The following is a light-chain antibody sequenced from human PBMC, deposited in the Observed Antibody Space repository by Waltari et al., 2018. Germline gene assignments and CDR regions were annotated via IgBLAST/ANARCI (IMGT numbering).Light chain of an antibody. CDR1: SGSVSTSYY. CDR2: STN. CDR3: VVYMGSGHWV. Sequence: QTVVTQEPSFSVSPGGTVTLTCGLSSGSVSTSYYPSWYQQTPGQAPRTLIYSTNPRSSGVPDRFSGSILGNKAALTITGAQADDERDYYCVVYMGSGHWVFGGGTKLTVL. J-gene: IGLJ3*02. V-gene: IGLV8-61*01.